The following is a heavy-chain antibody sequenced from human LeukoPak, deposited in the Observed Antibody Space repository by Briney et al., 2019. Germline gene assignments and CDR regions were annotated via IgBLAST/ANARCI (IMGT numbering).Heavy chain of an antibody. CDR3: AKRRPYCGGDCYGNYFDY. CDR1: GFTFSSYG. CDR2: IWYDGSNK. V-gene: IGHV3-33*06. J-gene: IGHJ4*02. Sequence: QTGGSLRLSCAASGFTFSSYGMHWVRQAPGKGLEWVAVIWYDGSNKYYADSVKGRFTISRDNSKNTLYLQMNSLRAEDTAVYYCAKRRPYCGGDCYGNYFDYWGQGTLVTVSS. D-gene: IGHD2-21*02.